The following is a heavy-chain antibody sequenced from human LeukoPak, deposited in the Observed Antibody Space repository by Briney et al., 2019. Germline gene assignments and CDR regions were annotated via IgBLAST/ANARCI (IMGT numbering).Heavy chain of an antibody. J-gene: IGHJ6*02. CDR1: GFTFSSYA. D-gene: IGHD5-18*01. V-gene: IGHV3-30-3*01. CDR3: ARDTAMVKNYYGMDV. CDR2: ISYDGSNK. Sequence: PGRSLRLSCAASGFTFSSYAMHWVRQAPGKGLEWVAVISYDGSNKYYADSVKGRFTISRDNSKNTLYLQMNSLRAEDTAVYYCARDTAMVKNYYGMDVWGQGTTVTVSS.